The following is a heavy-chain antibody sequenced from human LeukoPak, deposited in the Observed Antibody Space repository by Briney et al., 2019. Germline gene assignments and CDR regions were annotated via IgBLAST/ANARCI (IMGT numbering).Heavy chain of an antibody. J-gene: IGHJ4*02. D-gene: IGHD3-3*01. CDR3: TRLLDDFWSGYPVLP. Sequence: PGGSLRLSCAASGFTFSSYSMNWVRQAPGKGLEWVSSISSSSSPIYYADSVKGRFTISRDNAKNSLYLQMNSLKTEDTAVYYCTRLLDDFWSGYPVLPWGQGTLVTVSS. V-gene: IGHV3-21*04. CDR1: GFTFSSYS. CDR2: ISSSSSPI.